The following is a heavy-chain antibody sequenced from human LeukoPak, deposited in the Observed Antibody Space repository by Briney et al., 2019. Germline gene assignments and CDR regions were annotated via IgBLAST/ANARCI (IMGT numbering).Heavy chain of an antibody. V-gene: IGHV4-39*07. D-gene: IGHD3-16*01. CDR1: GGSISSSSYH. Sequence: SETLPLTCSVSGGSISSSSYHWGWIRQSPGKGLEWIGNIDYSGSPYYNPSLKSRVTISVDTSKNQFSLELSSVTAADTAVYYCARAWGGSTVPPRVDFDPWGQGTLVTVSS. J-gene: IGHJ5*02. CDR3: ARAWGGSTVPPRVDFDP. CDR2: IDYSGSP.